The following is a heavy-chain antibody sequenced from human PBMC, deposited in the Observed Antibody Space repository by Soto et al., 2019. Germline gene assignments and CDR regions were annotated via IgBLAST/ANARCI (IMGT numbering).Heavy chain of an antibody. CDR3: ARRYYNSSGYFNY. D-gene: IGHD3-22*01. Sequence: QVQLVQSGAEVKKPGSSVKVACKASGGIFSNYVLNWVRQAPGQGLEWMGGIIPIFGTGNYAQKFQGRVTITADESTTTASMELRCLRSEDTAVYYFARRYYNSSGYFNYWGQGTLGTVSS. J-gene: IGHJ4*02. V-gene: IGHV1-69*01. CDR2: IIPIFGTG. CDR1: GGIFSNYV.